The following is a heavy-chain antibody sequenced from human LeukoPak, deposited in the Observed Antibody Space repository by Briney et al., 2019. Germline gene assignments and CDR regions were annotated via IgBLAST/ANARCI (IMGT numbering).Heavy chain of an antibody. CDR2: IIPIFGTA. CDR3: AVATGVDNWFDP. Sequence: ASVNVSCKASGGTFSSYAISWVRQAPGQGLEWMGGIIPIFGTANYAQKFQGRVTITADESTSTAYMELSSLRSEDTAVYYCAVATGVDNWFDPWGQGTLVTVSS. CDR1: GGTFSSYA. V-gene: IGHV1-69*13. D-gene: IGHD5-12*01. J-gene: IGHJ5*02.